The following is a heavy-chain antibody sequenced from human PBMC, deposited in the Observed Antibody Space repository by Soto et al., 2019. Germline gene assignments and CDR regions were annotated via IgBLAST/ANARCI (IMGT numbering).Heavy chain of an antibody. Sequence: ASAEVCCKASGYTFTSYYMHWVRQAPGQGLEWMGIINPSGGSTSYAQKFQGRVTMTRDTSTSTVYMELSSLRSEDTAVYYCARDNDEYSSSFPVGYFDYWGQGTLVTVSS. CDR3: ARDNDEYSSSFPVGYFDY. CDR1: GYTFTSYY. J-gene: IGHJ4*02. D-gene: IGHD6-6*01. V-gene: IGHV1-46*01. CDR2: INPSGGST.